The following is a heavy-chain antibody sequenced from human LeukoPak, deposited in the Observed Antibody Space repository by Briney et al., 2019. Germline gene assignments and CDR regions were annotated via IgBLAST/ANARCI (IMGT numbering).Heavy chain of an antibody. Sequence: GGSLRLSCAASGFTFSSYAMSWVRQAPGKGLEWVSAISGSGGSTYYADSVKGRFTISRNNSKNTLYLQMNSLRAEDTAVYYCAKDLRELLTVFDYWGQGTLVTVSS. CDR1: GFTFSSYA. V-gene: IGHV3-23*01. CDR2: ISGSGGST. J-gene: IGHJ4*02. CDR3: AKDLRELLTVFDY. D-gene: IGHD1-26*01.